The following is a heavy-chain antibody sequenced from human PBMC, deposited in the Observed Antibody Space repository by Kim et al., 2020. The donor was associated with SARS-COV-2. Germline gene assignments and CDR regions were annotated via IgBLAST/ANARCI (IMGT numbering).Heavy chain of an antibody. CDR2: ISPGGGSA. D-gene: IGHD4-4*01. J-gene: IGHJ4*02. CDR3: ARGVTTGGYDCCEP. V-gene: IGHV1-46*01. CDR1: GYTFTKNY. Sequence: ASVKVSCKASGYTFTKNYIHWVRQAPGLGLEWMGVISPGGGSATYAQKFQGRVTMTRDTSASTIYMNLTSLRSDDTAVYYCARGVTTGGYDCCEPWGQGTRVTVST.